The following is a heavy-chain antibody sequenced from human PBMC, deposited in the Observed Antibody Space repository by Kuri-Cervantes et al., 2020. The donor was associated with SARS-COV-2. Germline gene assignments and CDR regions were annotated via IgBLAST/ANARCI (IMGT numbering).Heavy chain of an antibody. V-gene: IGHV3-30-3*01. CDR1: GFTSSSYA. D-gene: IGHD3-3*01. CDR3: TRDDFWSGYYYY. Sequence: GGSLRLSCAASGFTSSSYAMHWVRQAPGKGLEWVAVISYDGSNKYYADSVKGRFTISRDNSNNTVYLQMNSLKTEDTAVYYCTRDDFWSGYYYYWGQGTLVTVSS. J-gene: IGHJ4*02. CDR2: ISYDGSNK.